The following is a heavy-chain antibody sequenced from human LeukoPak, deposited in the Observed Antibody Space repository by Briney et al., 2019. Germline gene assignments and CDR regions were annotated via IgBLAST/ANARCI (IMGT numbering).Heavy chain of an antibody. D-gene: IGHD4-17*01. CDR3: ARASPLTYGDYDNDAFDI. CDR1: GFTVSSNY. CDR2: IYSGGST. J-gene: IGHJ3*02. V-gene: IGHV3-66*01. Sequence: GGSLRLSCAASGFTVSSNYMSWVRQAPGKGLKWVSVIYSGGSTYYADSVKGRFTISRDNSKNTLYLQMNSLRAEDTAVYYCARASPLTYGDYDNDAFDIWGQGTMVTVSS.